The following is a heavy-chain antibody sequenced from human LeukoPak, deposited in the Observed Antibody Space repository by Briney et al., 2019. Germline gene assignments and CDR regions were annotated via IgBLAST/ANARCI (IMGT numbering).Heavy chain of an antibody. CDR2: ISGSGDST. CDR3: AKDRISMVRGVIAPGS. CDR1: GFTLSSYA. J-gene: IGHJ5*02. D-gene: IGHD3-10*01. V-gene: IGHV3-23*01. Sequence: GGSLRLSCAASGFTLSSYAMAWVRQAPGKGLEWFSFISGSGDSTYYADSVKGRFTISRDNSKNTLYLQMNCLRAEDTAVYYCAKDRISMVRGVIAPGSWGQGTLVTVSS.